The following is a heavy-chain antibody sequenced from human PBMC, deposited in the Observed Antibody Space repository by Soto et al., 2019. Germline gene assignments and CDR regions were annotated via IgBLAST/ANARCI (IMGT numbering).Heavy chain of an antibody. CDR1: GGSIIGYY. V-gene: IGHV4-4*07. CDR2: IYSDGST. CDR3: STRSSISGDLVDY. D-gene: IGHD4-17*01. J-gene: IGHJ4*02. Sequence: KPSETLSLTCTVSGGSIIGYYWSCIRQPAGKGLEWIGRIYSDGSTNYNPSLKSRVTMSVDTSKNQFSLKLTSMTAADTAMYFCSTRSSISGDLVDYWGQGTLVTVSA.